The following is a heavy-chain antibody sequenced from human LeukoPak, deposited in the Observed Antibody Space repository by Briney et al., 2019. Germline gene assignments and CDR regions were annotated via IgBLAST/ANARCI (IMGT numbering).Heavy chain of an antibody. Sequence: ASVKVSCKASGYSFTSFDINWVRQATGQGLEWMGWMNPSSGNTGYAQKFQGRVTMTRDTSISTAYMEVSRLISEDTAVYYCARGATTWTPSGYWGQGTLVTVSS. CDR1: GYSFTSFD. V-gene: IGHV1-8*01. CDR3: ARGATTWTPSGY. CDR2: MNPSSGNT. J-gene: IGHJ4*02. D-gene: IGHD4-17*01.